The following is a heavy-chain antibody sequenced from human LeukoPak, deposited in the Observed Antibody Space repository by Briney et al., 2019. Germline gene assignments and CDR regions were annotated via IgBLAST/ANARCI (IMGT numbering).Heavy chain of an antibody. CDR2: IYYTGST. CDR1: GGSISSYY. D-gene: IGHD2-2*01. CDR3: ARAYQLLSWFEP. V-gene: IGHV4-59*01. Sequence: SETLSLTCTVSGGSISSYYWSWIRQPPGNGLEWIGYIYYTGSTNYNPSLKSRVTISVDTSKNHFSLKLSSVTAADTAVYYCARAYQLLSWFEPWGQGTLVTVSS. J-gene: IGHJ5*02.